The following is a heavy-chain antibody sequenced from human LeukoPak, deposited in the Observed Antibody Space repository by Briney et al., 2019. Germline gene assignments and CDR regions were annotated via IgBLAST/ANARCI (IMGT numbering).Heavy chain of an antibody. J-gene: IGHJ5*02. D-gene: IGHD2-15*01. CDR1: GYTVTGYY. CDR2: MNLNSGGT. Sequence: GASVTLSFTASGYTVTGYYMHWVRQAHGPGLEWMGWMNLNSGGTNYAQPSPGRVTMTRDTSLSTPYMELSRLRSDDTAVYYCAREGYCSGGSCYSGASNWFDPWGQGTLVTVSS. V-gene: IGHV1-2*02. CDR3: AREGYCSGGSCYSGASNWFDP.